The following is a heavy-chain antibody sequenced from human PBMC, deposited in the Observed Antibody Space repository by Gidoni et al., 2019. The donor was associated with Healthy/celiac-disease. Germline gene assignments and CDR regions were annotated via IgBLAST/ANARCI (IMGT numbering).Heavy chain of an antibody. Sequence: QVQLVQSGAEVKKPGSSVKLSCKASGGTFSSYAISWVRQAPGQGLEWMGGIIPIFGTVNYAQKFQGRVTITADESTSTAYMELSSLRSEDTAVYYCARESITMVRGVIVADAFDIWGQGTMVTVSS. J-gene: IGHJ3*02. D-gene: IGHD3-10*01. CDR3: ARESITMVRGVIVADAFDI. CDR2: IIPIFGTV. V-gene: IGHV1-69*01. CDR1: GGTFSSYA.